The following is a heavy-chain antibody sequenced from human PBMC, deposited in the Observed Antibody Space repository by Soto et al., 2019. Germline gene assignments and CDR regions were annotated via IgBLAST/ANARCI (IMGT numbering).Heavy chain of an antibody. D-gene: IGHD3-22*01. CDR2: IWYDGSNK. J-gene: IGHJ4*02. CDR1: GFTFSSYG. CDR3: AREFYDSSGYYRTSYYFDY. Sequence: GGSLRLSCAASGFTFSSYGMQWVRHAPGKGLEWVAVIWYDGSNKYYADSVKGRFTISRDNSKNTLYLQMNSLRAEDTAVYYCAREFYDSSGYYRTSYYFDYWGQGTLVTVSS. V-gene: IGHV3-33*01.